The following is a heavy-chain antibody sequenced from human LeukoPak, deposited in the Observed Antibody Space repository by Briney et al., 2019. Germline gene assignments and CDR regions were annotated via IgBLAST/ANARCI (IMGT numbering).Heavy chain of an antibody. V-gene: IGHV4-34*01. D-gene: IGHD3-22*01. Sequence: SETLSLTCAVYGGSFSGYYGSWTRQPPGKGLEWIGEINHSGSTNYNPSLKSRVTISVDTSKNQFSLKLSSVTAADMAVYYCARGGPTTTYYYDSSGYYYDYWGQGTLVTVSS. CDR3: ARGGPTTTYYYDSSGYYYDY. J-gene: IGHJ4*02. CDR2: INHSGST. CDR1: GGSFSGYY.